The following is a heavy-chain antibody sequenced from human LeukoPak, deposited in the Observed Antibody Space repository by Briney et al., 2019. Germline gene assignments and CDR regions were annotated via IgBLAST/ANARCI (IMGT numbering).Heavy chain of an antibody. CDR3: ASYSGYEYNYFDY. CDR1: GGSFSGYY. Sequence: SETLSLTCAVYGGSFSGYYWSWIRQPPGKGLEWIGEINHSGSTNYNPSLKSRVTISVDTSKNQLSLKLSSVTAADTAVYYCASYSGYEYNYFDYWGQGTLVTVSS. D-gene: IGHD5-12*01. J-gene: IGHJ4*02. CDR2: INHSGST. V-gene: IGHV4-34*01.